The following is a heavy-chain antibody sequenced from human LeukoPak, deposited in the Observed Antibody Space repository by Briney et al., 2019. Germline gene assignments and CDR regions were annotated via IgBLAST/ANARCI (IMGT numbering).Heavy chain of an antibody. V-gene: IGHV1-2*02. Sequence: PGASVKVSCKAPGYTFTDYYMHWVRQAPGQGLEWMGWINPNSGGTDYAQKFQGRVTMTRDTSISTAYMELSRLRSDDTAVYYCARDRGGHYGANYYFDYWGQGTLVTVSS. CDR3: ARDRGGHYGANYYFDY. D-gene: IGHD4-23*01. CDR1: GYTFTDYY. J-gene: IGHJ4*02. CDR2: INPNSGGT.